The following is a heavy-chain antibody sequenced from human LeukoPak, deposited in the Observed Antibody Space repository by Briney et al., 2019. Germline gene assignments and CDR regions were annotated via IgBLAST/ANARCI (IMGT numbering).Heavy chain of an antibody. CDR3: ARVTGYMIEDYFDY. D-gene: IGHD3-22*01. J-gene: IGHJ4*02. Sequence: PSETLSLTCAVYGGSFSGYYWSWIRQPPGKGLEWIGYIYYSGSTNYNPSLKSRVTISVDTSKNQFSLRLRSVTAADTAVYYCARVTGYMIEDYFDYWGQGTLVTVSS. CDR2: IYYSGST. CDR1: GGSFSGYY. V-gene: IGHV4-59*01.